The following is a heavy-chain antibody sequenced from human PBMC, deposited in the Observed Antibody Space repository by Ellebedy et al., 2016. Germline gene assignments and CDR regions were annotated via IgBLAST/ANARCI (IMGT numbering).Heavy chain of an antibody. CDR2: MYPRDSDI. J-gene: IGHJ6*04. Sequence: GESLKISXKASGYSFSNYWIGWVCQMPGKGLEWMGVMYPRDSDIRYSPSFQGHVTISADTSISTAYLQWTSLKASDSAMYYCATYGGLDVWGKGTTVTVSS. CDR1: GYSFSNYW. D-gene: IGHD2-21*01. V-gene: IGHV5-51*01. CDR3: ATYGGLDV.